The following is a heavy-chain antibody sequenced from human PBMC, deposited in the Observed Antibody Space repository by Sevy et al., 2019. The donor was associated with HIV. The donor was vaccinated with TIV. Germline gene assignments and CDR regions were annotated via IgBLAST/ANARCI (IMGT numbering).Heavy chain of an antibody. CDR2: ISSSSSTI. CDR1: GFTFSSYS. CDR3: ARDRGLDIVVVPAASTNYYYYYGMDV. Sequence: GGSLRLSCAASGFTFSSYSMNWVRQAPGKGLEWVSYISSSSSTIYYADSVKGRFTISRDNAKNSLYLLMNSLRAEDTAVYYCARDRGLDIVVVPAASTNYYYYYGMDVWGQGTTVTVSS. J-gene: IGHJ6*02. D-gene: IGHD2-2*01. V-gene: IGHV3-48*01.